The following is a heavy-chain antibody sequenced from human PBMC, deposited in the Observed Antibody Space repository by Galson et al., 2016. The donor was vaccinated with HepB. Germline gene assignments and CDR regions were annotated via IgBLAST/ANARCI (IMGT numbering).Heavy chain of an antibody. CDR3: AKDRRDGTYYFGY. D-gene: IGHD5-24*01. Sequence: SLRLSCAASGFTFSSYAMSWVRQAPGKGLDWVSGISGNGGGTYYEDSVKGRFTISRDNSKNTLDLQMNSLRAEDTAVYYCAKDRRDGTYYFGYWGQGTLVTVSS. CDR2: ISGNGGGT. J-gene: IGHJ4*02. CDR1: GFTFSSYA. V-gene: IGHV3-23*01.